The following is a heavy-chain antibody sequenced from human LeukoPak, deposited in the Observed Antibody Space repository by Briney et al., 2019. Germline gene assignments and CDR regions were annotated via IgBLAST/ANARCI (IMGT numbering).Heavy chain of an antibody. CDR1: GGTFSSYA. Sequence: ASVKVSCKASGGTFSSYAISWVRQAPGQGLEWMGRIIPILGIANYAQKFQGRVTITADKSTSTAYMELSSLRSEDTAVYYCARVIPSSAFYYYYGMDVWGQGTTVTVSS. J-gene: IGHJ6*02. CDR3: ARVIPSSAFYYYYGMDV. V-gene: IGHV1-69*04. D-gene: IGHD6-6*01. CDR2: IIPILGIA.